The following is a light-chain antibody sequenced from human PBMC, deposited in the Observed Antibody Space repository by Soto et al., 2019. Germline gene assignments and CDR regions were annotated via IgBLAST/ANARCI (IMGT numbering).Light chain of an antibody. CDR2: NAF. CDR1: QSVRNY. CDR3: QQRNYWPLT. Sequence: EIVLTQSPAALSLSPGERATLSCRASQSVRNYLAWYQQKPGQAPRLLIYNAFSSATGIPARFSGSGSGTDFTLTISSLEPEDFAVYYCQQRNYWPLTFGGGTKVEIK. J-gene: IGKJ4*01. V-gene: IGKV3-11*01.